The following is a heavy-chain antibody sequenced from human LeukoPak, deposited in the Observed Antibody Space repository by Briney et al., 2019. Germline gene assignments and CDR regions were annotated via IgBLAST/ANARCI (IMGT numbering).Heavy chain of an antibody. V-gene: IGHV4-59*01. CDR2: IYYSGST. J-gene: IGHJ3*02. D-gene: IGHD6-13*01. Sequence: SETLSLTCAVYGGSFSGYYWSWIRQPPGKGLEWIGYIYYSGSTNYNPSLKSRVTISVDTSKNQFSLKLSSVTAADTAVYYCARHPSGYSSSWYSGPHAFDIWGQGTMVTVSS. CDR3: ARHPSGYSSSWYSGPHAFDI. CDR1: GGSFSGYY.